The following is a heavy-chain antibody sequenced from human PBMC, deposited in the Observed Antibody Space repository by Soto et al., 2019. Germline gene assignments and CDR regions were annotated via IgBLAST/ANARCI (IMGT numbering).Heavy chain of an antibody. CDR3: ARDRACSGGSCYSGDYGMDV. CDR2: IGTAGDT. Sequence: GGSLRLSCAASGFTFSSYDMHWVRQATGKGLEWVSAIGTAGDTYYPGSVKGRFTISRENAKNSLYLQMNSLRAGDTAVYYCARDRACSGGSCYSGDYGMDVWGQGTTVTVSS. D-gene: IGHD2-15*01. CDR1: GFTFSSYD. J-gene: IGHJ6*02. V-gene: IGHV3-13*01.